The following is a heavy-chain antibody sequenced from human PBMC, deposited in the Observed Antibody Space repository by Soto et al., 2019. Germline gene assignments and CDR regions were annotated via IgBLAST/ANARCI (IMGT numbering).Heavy chain of an antibody. Sequence: GGSLRLSCAASGFTFSSYAMSWVRQAPGKGLEWVSAISGSGGSTYYADSVKGRFTISRDNSKNTLYLQMNSLRAEDTAVYYCAKSPEGAAGIGYYYYYGMDVWGQGTTVTVSS. D-gene: IGHD6-13*01. V-gene: IGHV3-23*01. CDR2: ISGSGGST. J-gene: IGHJ6*02. CDR3: AKSPEGAAGIGYYYYYGMDV. CDR1: GFTFSSYA.